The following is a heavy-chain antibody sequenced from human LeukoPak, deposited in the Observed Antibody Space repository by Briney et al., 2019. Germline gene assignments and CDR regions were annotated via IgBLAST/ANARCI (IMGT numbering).Heavy chain of an antibody. CDR2: IYYSGST. CDR3: ARQKRGLLRGGWFDP. CDR1: GGSISSYY. D-gene: IGHD1-26*01. J-gene: IGHJ5*02. Sequence: SETLSLTCTVSGGSISSYYWSWIRQPPGKGLEWIGYIYYSGSTNYNPSLKSRVTISVDTSKNQFSLKLSSVTAADTAVYYCARQKRGLLRGGWFDPWGQGTPVTVSS. V-gene: IGHV4-59*08.